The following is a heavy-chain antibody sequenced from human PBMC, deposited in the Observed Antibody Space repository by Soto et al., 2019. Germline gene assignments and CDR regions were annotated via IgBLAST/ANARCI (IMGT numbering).Heavy chain of an antibody. J-gene: IGHJ6*02. CDR2: IKSKTDGGTT. CDR1: GFTFSNAW. V-gene: IGHV3-15*07. D-gene: IGHD4-4*01. CDR3: TTGRDSNHYYYGMDV. Sequence: ESGGGLVKPGGSLRLSCAASGFTFSNAWMNWVRQAPGKGLEWVGRIKSKTDGGTTDYAAPVKGRFTISRDDSKNTLYLQMNSLKTEDTAVYYCTTGRDSNHYYYGMDVWGQGTTVTVSS.